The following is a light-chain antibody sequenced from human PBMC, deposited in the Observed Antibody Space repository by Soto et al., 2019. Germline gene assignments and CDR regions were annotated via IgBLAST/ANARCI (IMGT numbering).Light chain of an antibody. J-gene: IGLJ1*01. CDR2: EVS. CDR1: SSCVGGYNY. V-gene: IGLV2-14*01. CDR3: SSYTSSSTLYG. Sequence: QSALTQPASVSGSPGQSITISCTGTSSCVGGYNYVSWYQQHPGNAPKLMIYEVSNRPTGVSNRFSGSKSGNTASLTISGLQAEDEADYYCSSYTSSSTLYGFGTGTKVTVL.